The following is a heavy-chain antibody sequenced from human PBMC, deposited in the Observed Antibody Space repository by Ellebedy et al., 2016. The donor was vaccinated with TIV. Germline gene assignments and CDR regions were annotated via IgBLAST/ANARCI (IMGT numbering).Heavy chain of an antibody. CDR1: GGSISSYY. CDR3: ARGSPYYDFWSGYYGTMDY. J-gene: IGHJ4*02. Sequence: SETLSLXXTVSGGSISSYYWSWIRQPPGKGLEWIGYIYYSGSTYYNPSLKSRVTISVDTSKNQFSLKLSSVTAADTAVYYCARGSPYYDFWSGYYGTMDYWGQGTLVTVSS. D-gene: IGHD3-3*01. V-gene: IGHV4-59*04. CDR2: IYYSGST.